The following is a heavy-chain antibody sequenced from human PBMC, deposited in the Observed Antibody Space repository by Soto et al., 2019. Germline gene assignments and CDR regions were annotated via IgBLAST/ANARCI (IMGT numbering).Heavy chain of an antibody. V-gene: IGHV3-23*01. CDR1: GFTFSNYV. CDR2: INGRGDTT. D-gene: IGHD2-21*01. CDR3: AKRPLCHNMFDY. Sequence: EVQLWESGGGLVQPGGSLRLSCVASGFTFSNYVMTWVRQAPGKGPEWVSVINGRGDTTYYSDSVKGRFTISRDNSKNMVSLQMDGLRAEDTAVYYLAKRPLCHNMFDYWGQGPLVTVSS. J-gene: IGHJ4*02.